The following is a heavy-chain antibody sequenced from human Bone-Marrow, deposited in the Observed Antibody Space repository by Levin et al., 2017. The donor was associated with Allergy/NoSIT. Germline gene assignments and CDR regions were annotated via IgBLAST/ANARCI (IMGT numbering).Heavy chain of an antibody. Sequence: PGGSLRLSSAASGFTFSSYWMHWVRQAPGTGLVWVSRINSDGSITNHADSVKGRFTISRDNARNTLFLQMTSLRADDTGVYYCAREIVFSGIGAYYWGQGALVTVSS. V-gene: IGHV3-74*01. CDR1: GFTFSSYW. CDR2: INSDGSIT. J-gene: IGHJ4*02. CDR3: AREIVFSGIGAYY. D-gene: IGHD5/OR15-5a*01.